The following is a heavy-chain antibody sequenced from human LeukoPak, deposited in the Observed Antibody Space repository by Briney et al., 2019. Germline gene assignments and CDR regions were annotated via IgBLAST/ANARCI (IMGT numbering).Heavy chain of an antibody. CDR1: GFTFDDYA. Sequence: GGSLRLSCAASGFTFDDYAMHWVRQAPGKGLEWVSLISGDGGSTYYADSVKGRFTISRDNSKNSLYLQMNSLRTEDTALYYCAKAPRGTIASSAVYYFDYWGQGTLVTVSS. CDR2: ISGDGGST. J-gene: IGHJ4*02. D-gene: IGHD1-7*01. CDR3: AKAPRGTIASSAVYYFDY. V-gene: IGHV3-43*02.